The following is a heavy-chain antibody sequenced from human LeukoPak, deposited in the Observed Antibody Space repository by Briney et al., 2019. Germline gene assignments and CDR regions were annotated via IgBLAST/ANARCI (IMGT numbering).Heavy chain of an antibody. D-gene: IGHD4-23*01. CDR3: ARGAYGGNSVDY. J-gene: IGHJ4*02. CDR1: GGSFSGYY. Sequence: SETLSLTCAVYGGSFSGYYWSWIRQPPGKGLEWIGEINHSGSTNYNPSLKSRVTISVDTSKNQFSLKLSSVTAADMAVYYCARGAYGGNSVDYWGQGTLVTVSS. CDR2: INHSGST. V-gene: IGHV4-34*01.